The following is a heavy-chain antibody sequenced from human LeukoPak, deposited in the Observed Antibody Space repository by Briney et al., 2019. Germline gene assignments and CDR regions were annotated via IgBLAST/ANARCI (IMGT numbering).Heavy chain of an antibody. CDR2: INHSGST. J-gene: IGHJ4*02. CDR1: GGSFSGYY. D-gene: IGHD3-22*01. CDR3: ARRTPRYDSSGYYYGHRAFDY. V-gene: IGHV4-34*01. Sequence: SETLSLTCTVSGGSFSGYYWSWIRQPPGKGLEWIGEINHSGSTNYNPSLKSRVTISVDTSKNQFSLKLSSVTAADTAVYYCARRTPRYDSSGYYYGHRAFDYWGQGTLVTVSS.